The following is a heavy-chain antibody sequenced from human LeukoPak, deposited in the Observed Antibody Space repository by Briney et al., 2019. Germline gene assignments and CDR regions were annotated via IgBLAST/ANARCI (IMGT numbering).Heavy chain of an antibody. Sequence: SETLSLTCTVSGGSISSASYYWSWIRQPPGKGLEWIGYLHYSGSTNYNPSLKSRVTISVDTSKNQFSLKLSSVTAADTAVYYCARTTEGGYTYGYFYYYYMDVWGKGTTVTISS. D-gene: IGHD5-18*01. V-gene: IGHV4-61*01. J-gene: IGHJ6*03. CDR2: LHYSGST. CDR3: ARTTEGGYTYGYFYYYYMDV. CDR1: GGSISSASYY.